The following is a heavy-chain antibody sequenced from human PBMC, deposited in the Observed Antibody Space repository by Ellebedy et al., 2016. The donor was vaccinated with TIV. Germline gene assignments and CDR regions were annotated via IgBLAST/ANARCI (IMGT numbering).Heavy chain of an antibody. CDR3: AIEGKSGSDRGWIGP. CDR2: IWFDGSHQ. V-gene: IGHV3-33*01. D-gene: IGHD5-12*01. J-gene: IGHJ5*02. CDR1: GFSFSTYA. Sequence: PGGSLRLSCAASGFSFSTYAMHWVRQTPGSELEWVAVIWFDGSHQYYADSVKGRFTISRDNSKNTVYLQMNSLRAEDTAVYYCAIEGKSGSDRGWIGPWGPGTLVTVSS.